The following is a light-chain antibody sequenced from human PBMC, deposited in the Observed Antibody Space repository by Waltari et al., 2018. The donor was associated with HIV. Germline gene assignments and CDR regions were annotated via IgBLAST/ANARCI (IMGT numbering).Light chain of an antibody. J-gene: IGLJ2*01. Sequence: SDLTQPASVSGSPGPSITISCTGTTRDFGGFNYVPWYHHHPVKAPKLMIYDVTSRPSGVSNRFSGSKSGNTASLTISGLQAEDEADYYCSSYTSSSTLVVFGGGTKLTVL. CDR3: SSYTSSSTLVV. CDR2: DVT. V-gene: IGLV2-14*03. CDR1: TRDFGGFNY.